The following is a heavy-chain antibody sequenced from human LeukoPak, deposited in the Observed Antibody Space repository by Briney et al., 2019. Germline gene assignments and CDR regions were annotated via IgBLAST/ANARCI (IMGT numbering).Heavy chain of an antibody. CDR3: ARGDGYNYPFDY. D-gene: IGHD5-24*01. CDR2: ISSSSSYI. Sequence: AGGSLRLSCAASGFTFSSYSMNWVRQAPGKGLEWVSSISSSSSYIYYADSVKGRFTISRDNAKNSLYLQMNSLRAEDTAVYYCARGDGYNYPFDYWGQGTLVTVSS. V-gene: IGHV3-21*01. CDR1: GFTFSSYS. J-gene: IGHJ4*02.